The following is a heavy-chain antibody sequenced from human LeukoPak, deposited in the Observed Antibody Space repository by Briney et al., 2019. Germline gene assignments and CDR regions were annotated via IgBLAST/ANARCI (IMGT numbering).Heavy chain of an antibody. D-gene: IGHD3-10*01. J-gene: IGHJ4*02. CDR1: GFTFSSYS. Sequence: GGSLRLSCAASGFTFSSYSMNWVRQAPGKGLEWVSSISSSSSYIYYADSVKGRFTISRDNAKNSLYLQMNSLRAEDTAVYYCARDLPKGPYRSGSHFDYWGQGTLLTVSS. CDR3: ARDLPKGPYRSGSHFDY. V-gene: IGHV3-21*01. CDR2: ISSSSSYI.